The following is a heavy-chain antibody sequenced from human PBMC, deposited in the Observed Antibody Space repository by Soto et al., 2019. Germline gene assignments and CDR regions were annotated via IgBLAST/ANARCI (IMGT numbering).Heavy chain of an antibody. CDR3: ATGGGWLQNSNLRGLYFDY. V-gene: IGHV4-59*01. CDR2: ISYTGSA. D-gene: IGHD6-19*01. CDR1: GGSIRGSY. Sequence: PSETLSLTCSVSGGSIRGSYCSWIRQPPEKGLEWIASISYTGSATHNPSPKSRVSVSVDTTENQCSLKLTSVTAADTATYYCATGGGWLQNSNLRGLYFDYWGQGALVTVSS. J-gene: IGHJ4*02.